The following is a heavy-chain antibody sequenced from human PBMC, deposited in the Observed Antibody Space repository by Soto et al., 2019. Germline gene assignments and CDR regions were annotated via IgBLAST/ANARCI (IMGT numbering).Heavy chain of an antibody. CDR3: ARETPITMVRGVSLGDYYYYMDV. D-gene: IGHD3-10*01. V-gene: IGHV1-18*01. J-gene: IGHJ6*03. CDR1: GYTFTSYG. Sequence: ASVKVSCKASGYTFTSYGISWVRQAPGQGLEWMGWISAYNGITNYAQKLQGRVTMTTDTSTSTAYMELRSLRSDDTAVYYCARETPITMVRGVSLGDYYYYMDVWGQGTTVTVSS. CDR2: ISAYNGIT.